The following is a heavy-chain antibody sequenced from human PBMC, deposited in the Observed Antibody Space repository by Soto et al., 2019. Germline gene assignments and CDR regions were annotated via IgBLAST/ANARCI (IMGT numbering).Heavy chain of an antibody. D-gene: IGHD2-2*01. Sequence: GGSLRLSCAASGFTFSSYSMNWVRQAPGKGLEWVSYISSSSSTIYYADSVKGRFTISRDNPKNSLYLQMNSLRDEDTAVYYCARTKPRPGDIVVVPAAKHNWFDPWGQGTLVTVSS. CDR3: ARTKPRPGDIVVVPAAKHNWFDP. V-gene: IGHV3-48*02. J-gene: IGHJ5*02. CDR2: ISSSSSTI. CDR1: GFTFSSYS.